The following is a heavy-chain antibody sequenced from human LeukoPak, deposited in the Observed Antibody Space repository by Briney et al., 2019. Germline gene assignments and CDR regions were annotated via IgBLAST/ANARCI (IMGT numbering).Heavy chain of an antibody. Sequence: GGSLRLSCAASGFTFSMYWMHCVRQAPGKGLGWVSRIKSDGSTNYADSVKGRFTISRDNAKNTVSLQMNSLRPEDTGVYYCTRAPSEIGGYYPEYFRHWGQGTLVTVSS. CDR3: TRAPSEIGGYYPEYFRH. CDR1: GFTFSMYW. V-gene: IGHV3-74*01. J-gene: IGHJ1*01. CDR2: IKSDGST. D-gene: IGHD3-22*01.